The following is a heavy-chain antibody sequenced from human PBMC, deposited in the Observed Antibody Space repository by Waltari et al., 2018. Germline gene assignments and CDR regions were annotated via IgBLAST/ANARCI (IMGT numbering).Heavy chain of an antibody. Sequence: VRQPPGKGLEWIGEIYHSGSTNYNPSLKSRVTISVDKSKNQFSLKLSSVTAADTAVYYCARDYGDSEGGYFDLWGRGTLVTVSS. V-gene: IGHV4-4*02. CDR2: IYHSGST. D-gene: IGHD4-17*01. J-gene: IGHJ2*01. CDR3: ARDYGDSEGGYFDL.